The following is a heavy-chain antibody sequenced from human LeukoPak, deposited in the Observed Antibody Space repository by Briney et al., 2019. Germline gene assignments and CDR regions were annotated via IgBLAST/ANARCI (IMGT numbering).Heavy chain of an antibody. CDR3: ARQAYYYDSSGYSGPDY. V-gene: IGHV5-51*01. J-gene: IGHJ4*02. CDR2: IYPGDSDT. Sequence: GESLKISCKGSGYSFTSYWIGWVRQVPGKGLEWMGIIYPGDSDTRYSPSFQGQVTISADKSISTAYLQWSSLKASDTAMYYCARQAYYYDSSGYSGPDYWGQGTLVTVSP. D-gene: IGHD3-22*01. CDR1: GYSFTSYW.